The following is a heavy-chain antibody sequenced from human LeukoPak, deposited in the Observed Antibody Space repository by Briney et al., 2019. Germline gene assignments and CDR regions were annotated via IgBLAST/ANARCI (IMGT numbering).Heavy chain of an antibody. J-gene: IGHJ5*02. CDR1: GFTFSNYG. V-gene: IGHV3-48*01. CDR3: VRGQTSLDNWFDP. CDR2: IRSNDGTT. Sequence: PGGSLRLSREASGFTFSNYGMNWVRQAPGKGLEWVSYIRSNDGTTHYADSVKGRFTISRDNAKNSLSLQMTSLRADDTAVYYCVRGQTSLDNWFDPWGQGTLVIVSS.